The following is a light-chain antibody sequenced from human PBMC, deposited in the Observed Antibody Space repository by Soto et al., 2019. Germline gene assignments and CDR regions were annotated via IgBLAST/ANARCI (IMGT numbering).Light chain of an antibody. CDR2: WAS. V-gene: IGKV4-1*01. J-gene: IGKJ3*01. Sequence: DIVMTQSPDSLAVSLGERATINCKSSQSVLHSSNNKNYLAWYQQKPGQPPRLLIYWASTRESGVPDRFSGSGSGKDFTLTISSLQAEDVAVYYCQQYYSIPPTFGPGTKVDIK. CDR1: QSVLHSSNNKNY. CDR3: QQYYSIPPT.